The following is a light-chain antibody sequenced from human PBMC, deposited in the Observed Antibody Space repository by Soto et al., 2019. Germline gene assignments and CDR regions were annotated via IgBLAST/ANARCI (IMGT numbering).Light chain of an antibody. V-gene: IGLV4-69*01. CDR2: LNSDGSH. CDR1: SGHSSYA. Sequence: QLVLTQSPSASASLGASVKPTCTLSSGHSSYAIAWHQQQPEKGPRYLMKLNSDGSHSKGDGIPDRFSGSSSGAERYLTISSLQSEDEADYYCQTWGTGIRVVGGGTKLTVL. J-gene: IGLJ2*01. CDR3: QTWGTGIRV.